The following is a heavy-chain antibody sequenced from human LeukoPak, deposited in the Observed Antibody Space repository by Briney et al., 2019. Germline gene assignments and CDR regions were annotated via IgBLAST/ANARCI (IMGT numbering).Heavy chain of an antibody. V-gene: IGHV1-69*04. J-gene: IGHJ5*02. CDR3: ARDHGDYCSSTSCYDNWFDP. CDR2: IIPILGIA. Sequence: ALVKVSCKASGGTFSSYAISWVRQAPGQGLEWMGRIIPILGIANYAQKFQGRVTITADKSTSTAYMELSSLRSEDTAVYYCARDHGDYCSSTSCYDNWFDPWGQGTLVTVSS. D-gene: IGHD2-2*01. CDR1: GGTFSSYA.